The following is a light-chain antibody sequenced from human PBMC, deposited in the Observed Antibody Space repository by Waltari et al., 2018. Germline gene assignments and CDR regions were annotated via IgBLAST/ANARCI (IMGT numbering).Light chain of an antibody. J-gene: IGLJ2*01. CDR3: QVWDDSSDHVV. CDR2: DYR. Sequence: SYLVTQPPSVSVAPGQTARVSCGGSDIGSKSVHWYQQRPGPAPILVLYDYRARPSGVPGRFSGSNSGNTATLTSSRVEVGDEADFYCQVWDDSSDHVVFGGGTKLTVL. CDR1: DIGSKS. V-gene: IGLV3-21*02.